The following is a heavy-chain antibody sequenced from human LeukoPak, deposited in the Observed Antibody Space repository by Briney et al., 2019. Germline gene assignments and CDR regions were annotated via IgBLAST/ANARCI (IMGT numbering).Heavy chain of an antibody. V-gene: IGHV3-23*01. J-gene: IGHJ3*02. CDR3: GKNRYSGSLSPFDI. Sequence: GSLRLFCAASKFAFSSYAMSWVRQAPGKGLEWVSAISGGGGNTYYADSVKGRFTISRDNSKNTLYLQMNSLRAEDTAVYYCGKNRYSGSLSPFDIWGQGTMVTVSS. CDR2: ISGGGGNT. D-gene: IGHD1-26*01. CDR1: KFAFSSYA.